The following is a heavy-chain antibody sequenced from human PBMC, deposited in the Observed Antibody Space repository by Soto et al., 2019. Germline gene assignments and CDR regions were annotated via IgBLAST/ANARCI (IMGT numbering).Heavy chain of an antibody. CDR2: IYRTGST. J-gene: IGHJ3*02. CDR3: ARQIGDDPFDI. Sequence: LSLTCTVSGGSISTYYWNWIRQSPGKGLEWIGYIYRTGSTHYNPSLKSRAAISLGTSRNQFSLQLKSVTAADTAIYFCARQIGDDPFDIWGQGTMVTVSS. V-gene: IGHV4-4*09. CDR1: GGSISTYY. D-gene: IGHD3-3*01.